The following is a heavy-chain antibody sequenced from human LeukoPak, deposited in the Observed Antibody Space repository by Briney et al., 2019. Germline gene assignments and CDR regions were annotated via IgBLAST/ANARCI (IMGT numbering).Heavy chain of an antibody. CDR1: GDSISSSSSH. D-gene: IGHD1-26*01. CDR3: ARGRRGSYFQDY. J-gene: IGHJ4*02. Sequence: SETLSLTCTVSGDSISSSSSHWGWLRQPPGKGLEGVGRMRFGATTSYDPSLKSRVTISVDPSKNQFSLKLSSVTAADTALYYCARGRRGSYFQDYWGQGTLVTVSS. CDR2: MRFGATT. V-gene: IGHV4-39*07.